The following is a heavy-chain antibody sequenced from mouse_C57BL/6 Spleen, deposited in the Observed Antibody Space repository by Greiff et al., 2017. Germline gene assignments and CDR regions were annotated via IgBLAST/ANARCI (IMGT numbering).Heavy chain of an antibody. CDR3: ARWDDGYYVLFDY. CDR1: GYTFTSYG. D-gene: IGHD2-3*01. CDR2: IYPRSGNT. J-gene: IGHJ2*01. Sequence: QVQLQQSGAELARPGASVKLSCKASGYTFTSYGISWVKQRTGQGLEWIGEIYPRSGNTYYNEKFKGKATLTADKSSSTAYMALRSLTSEDSAVYFCARWDDGYYVLFDYWGQGTTLTVSS. V-gene: IGHV1-81*01.